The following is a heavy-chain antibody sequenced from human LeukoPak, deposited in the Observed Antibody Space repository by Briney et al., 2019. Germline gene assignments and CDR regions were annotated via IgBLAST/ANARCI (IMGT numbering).Heavy chain of an antibody. Sequence: GESLKISCKGSGYSFTSYWIGWVRQMPGKGLEWMGIIYPGDSDTRYSPSFQGQVTISADKSISTAYLQWSSLKASDTAMYYCAVAYCGGDCYLGYYYGMDVWGQGTTVTVSS. CDR1: GYSFTSYW. J-gene: IGHJ6*02. D-gene: IGHD2-21*02. CDR3: AVAYCGGDCYLGYYYGMDV. V-gene: IGHV5-51*01. CDR2: IYPGDSDT.